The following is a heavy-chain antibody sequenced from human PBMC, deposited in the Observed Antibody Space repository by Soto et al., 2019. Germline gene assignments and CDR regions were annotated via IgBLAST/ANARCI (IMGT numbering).Heavy chain of an antibody. CDR1: GFTFSDYY. CDR3: ARAEGVSGAFDI. D-gene: IGHD6-13*01. CDR2: ISSSSSYT. Sequence: QVQLVESGGGLVKPGGSLRLSCAASGFTFSDYYMSWIRQAPGKGLEWVSYISSSSSYTNYADSVRGRFTISRDNAKNSLYLEMNSLRAEDTAVYYCARAEGVSGAFDIWGQGTMVTVSS. V-gene: IGHV3-11*06. J-gene: IGHJ3*02.